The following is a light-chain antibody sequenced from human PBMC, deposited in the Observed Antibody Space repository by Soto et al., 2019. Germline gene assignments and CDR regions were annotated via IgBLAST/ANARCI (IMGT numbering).Light chain of an antibody. CDR3: ATWDDSLMGYV. CDR2: SSN. V-gene: IGLV1-44*01. Sequence: QSVLTQPPSAYGTPGQRVIISCSGSSSNIGRNTVNWYQQFPGTAPKLLIYSSNQRPSGVPDRFSGSSSGTSASLAISGLQSEDEAEYYCATWDDSLMGYVFGTGTKLTVL. CDR1: SSNIGRNT. J-gene: IGLJ1*01.